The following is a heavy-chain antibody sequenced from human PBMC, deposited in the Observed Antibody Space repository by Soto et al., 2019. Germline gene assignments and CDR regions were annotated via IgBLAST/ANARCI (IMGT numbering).Heavy chain of an antibody. CDR1: GYSFTSYW. D-gene: IGHD3-22*01. CDR3: ASFLEIYDSRGYSPHFDY. J-gene: IGHJ4*02. V-gene: IGHV5-51*01. CDR2: IYPGDSDT. Sequence: LKISCKGSGYSFTSYWIGWVRQMPGKGLEWMGIIYPGDSDTRYSPSFQGQVTISADKSISTAYLQWSSLKASDTAMYYCASFLEIYDSRGYSPHFDYWGQGTLVTVSS.